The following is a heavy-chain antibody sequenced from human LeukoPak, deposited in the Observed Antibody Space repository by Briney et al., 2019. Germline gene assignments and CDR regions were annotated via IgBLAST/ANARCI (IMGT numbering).Heavy chain of an antibody. D-gene: IGHD5-12*01. V-gene: IGHV4-4*07. Sequence: SETLSLTCTVSGGSIYNYYWNWIRQPAGKGLEWIGRIYTSGGTKYNPSLKSRVSMSVDTSKNQFSLRLGSVTAADTAVYYCARLLGESGAAGRFDPWGQGTLVTVSS. CDR1: GGSIYNYY. CDR2: IYTSGGT. CDR3: ARLLGESGAAGRFDP. J-gene: IGHJ5*02.